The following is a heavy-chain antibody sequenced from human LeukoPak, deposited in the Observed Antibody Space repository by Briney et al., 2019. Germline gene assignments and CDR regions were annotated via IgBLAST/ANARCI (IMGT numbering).Heavy chain of an antibody. V-gene: IGHV3-23*01. CDR1: GFTFSNYP. CDR2: ISESGDVT. D-gene: IGHD6-6*01. Sequence: GGSLRLSCEASGFTFSNYPMSWVRQAPGRGLEWVSVISESGDVTHYADAMKGRFTISRDNAKNTLNLQMNSLRAEDTAIYYCARDSSHYLGSSDYWGQGTLVTISS. J-gene: IGHJ4*02. CDR3: ARDSSHYLGSSDY.